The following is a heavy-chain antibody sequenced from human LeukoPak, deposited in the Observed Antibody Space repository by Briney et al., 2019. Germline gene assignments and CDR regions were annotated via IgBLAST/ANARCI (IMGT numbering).Heavy chain of an antibody. V-gene: IGHV4-34*01. D-gene: IGHD4-17*01. J-gene: IGHJ4*02. CDR3: AKGGMDGDYEDS. CDR2: INHSGST. CDR1: GGSISSYY. Sequence: SETLSLTCTVSGGSISSYYWSWIRQPPGKGLEWIGEINHSGSTNYNPSLKSRVTISVDTSKNQFSLRLSPVTAADTAVYYCAKGGMDGDYEDSWGQGTLVTVSS.